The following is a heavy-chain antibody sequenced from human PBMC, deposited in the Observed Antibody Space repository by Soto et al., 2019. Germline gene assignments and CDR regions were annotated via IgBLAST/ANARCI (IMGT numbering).Heavy chain of an antibody. V-gene: IGHV3-30*18. Sequence: GGSLRLSCAASGVTFSSYGMHWVRQAPDKGLEWVAVISYDGSNKYYADSVKGRFTISRDNSKNTLYLQMNSLRAEDTAVYYCAKDTNAGLYFQHWGQGTLVTVSS. CDR1: GVTFSSYG. D-gene: IGHD2-2*01. CDR2: ISYDGSNK. CDR3: AKDTNAGLYFQH. J-gene: IGHJ1*01.